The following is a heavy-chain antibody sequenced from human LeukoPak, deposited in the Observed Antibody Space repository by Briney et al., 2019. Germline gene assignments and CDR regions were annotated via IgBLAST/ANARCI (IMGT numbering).Heavy chain of an antibody. CDR1: GFTFGSYS. CDR3: ARDLGGSSKPDY. V-gene: IGHV3-48*04. J-gene: IGHJ4*02. D-gene: IGHD1-26*01. Sequence: GGSMRLSCAASGFTFGSYSMNWVRQAPGKGLEWVSYISSSGSAIYEGDSVKGGCTTAVGDGKDSLDLQMNSLRVEDTAVYYCARDLGGSSKPDYWGQGTLVTVSS. CDR2: ISSSGSAI.